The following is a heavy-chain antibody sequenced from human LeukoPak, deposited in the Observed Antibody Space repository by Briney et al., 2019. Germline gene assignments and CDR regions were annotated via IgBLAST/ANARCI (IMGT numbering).Heavy chain of an antibody. D-gene: IGHD6-13*01. CDR1: GGSFSGYY. J-gene: IGHJ4*02. V-gene: IGHV4-34*01. Sequence: PSETLSLTCAVYGGSFSGYYWSWIRQPPGKGLEWIGEINHSGSTNYNPSLESRVTISVDTSKNQFSLKLSSVTAADTAVYYCARRAARIAAAGPRAMVDWGQGTLVTVSS. CDR2: INHSGST. CDR3: ARRAARIAAAGPRAMVD.